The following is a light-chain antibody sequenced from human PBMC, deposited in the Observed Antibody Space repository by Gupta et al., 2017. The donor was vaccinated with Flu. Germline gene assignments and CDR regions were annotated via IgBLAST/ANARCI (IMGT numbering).Light chain of an antibody. V-gene: IGKV2-30*01. CDR3: RRGTHPWT. CDR1: QRLVYKNGITY. J-gene: IGKJ2*02. CDR2: EVS. Sequence: DVVMSHSPLSLPVTLGHPASISCTSSQRLVYKNGITYLNWLQQRPGQSPRRLIYEVSNRDSGVPDRISGSGAVTDFTLKISRVEAEDVGVYYCRRGTHPWTFGQGTRLEI.